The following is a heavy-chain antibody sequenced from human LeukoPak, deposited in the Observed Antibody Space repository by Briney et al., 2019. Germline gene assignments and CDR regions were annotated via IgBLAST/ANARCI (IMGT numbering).Heavy chain of an antibody. D-gene: IGHD2-2*01. CDR1: GFIFTWST. J-gene: IGHJ6*02. CDR3: AADRTVSSTYYYAVDV. CDR2: IVVGSGNT. V-gene: IGHV1-58*02. Sequence: SVKVSCKASGFIFTWSTTQWVRQARGQRLEWIGWIVVGSGNTNYAQKFQERVIITRDMSTSTAYMELSSLTSEDTAVYYCAADRTVSSTYYYAVDVWGQGTAVTVSS.